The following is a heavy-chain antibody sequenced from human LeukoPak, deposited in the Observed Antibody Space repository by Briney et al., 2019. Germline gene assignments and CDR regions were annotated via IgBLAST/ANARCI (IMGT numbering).Heavy chain of an antibody. Sequence: PGGSLRLSCAASGFTFSDYYMSWIRQAPGKGLEWVSYISSSGSTIYYADSVKGRFTISRDNNKDSLYLELSSLRPEDTALYHCATTSGALDFWGQGSLVTVSS. J-gene: IGHJ4*02. CDR3: ATTSGALDF. CDR2: ISSSGSTI. V-gene: IGHV3-11*01. D-gene: IGHD1-14*01. CDR1: GFTFSDYY.